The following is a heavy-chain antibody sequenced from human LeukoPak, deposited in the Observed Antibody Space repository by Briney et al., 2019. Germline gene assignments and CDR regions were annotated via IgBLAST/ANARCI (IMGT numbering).Heavy chain of an antibody. D-gene: IGHD3-22*01. CDR3: ASLTMIVVP. V-gene: IGHV4-34*01. CDR1: GGSFSGYY. Sequence: SETVSLTCAVYGGSFSGYYWSWIRQPPGKGLEWIGEINHSGSTNYNPSLKSRVTISVDTSKNQFSLKLSSVTAADTAVYYCASLTMIVVPWGQGTLVTVSS. J-gene: IGHJ4*02. CDR2: INHSGST.